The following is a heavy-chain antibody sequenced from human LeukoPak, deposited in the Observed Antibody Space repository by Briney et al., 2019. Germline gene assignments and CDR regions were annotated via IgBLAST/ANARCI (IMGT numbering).Heavy chain of an antibody. Sequence: GGSLRLSCVASGLAFSSYSMHWVRQAPGKGLEWVGVISYDGSDEYYTDSVKGRFTISRDNSKNTLYLQMNSLRAEDTAVYYCALTVLRFLEWLPAPYGMDVWGQGTTVTVSS. CDR2: ISYDGSDE. J-gene: IGHJ6*02. D-gene: IGHD3-3*01. CDR1: GLAFSSYS. CDR3: ALTVLRFLEWLPAPYGMDV. V-gene: IGHV3-30*04.